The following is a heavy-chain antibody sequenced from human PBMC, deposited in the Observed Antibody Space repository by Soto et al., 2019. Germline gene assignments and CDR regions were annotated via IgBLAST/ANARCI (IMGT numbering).Heavy chain of an antibody. CDR2: ISYDGSNK. D-gene: IGHD2-8*01. V-gene: IGHV3-30-3*01. CDR1: GFTFSSYA. J-gene: IGHJ6*02. CDR3: AREETERLNRVLMVYAIQARVDYYGMDV. Sequence: GGSLRLSCAASGFTFSSYAMHWVRQAPGKGLEWVAVISYDGSNKYYADSVKGRFTISRDNSKNTLYLQMNSLRAEDTAVYYCAREETERLNRVLMVYAIQARVDYYGMDVWGQGTTVTVSS.